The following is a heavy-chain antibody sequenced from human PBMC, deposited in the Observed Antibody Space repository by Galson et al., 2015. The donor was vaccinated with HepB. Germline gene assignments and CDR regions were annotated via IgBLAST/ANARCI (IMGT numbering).Heavy chain of an antibody. V-gene: IGHV1-18*01. CDR2: ISAYNGNT. CDR1: GYTFTSYG. Sequence: SVKVSCKASGYTFTSYGISWVRQAPGQGLEWMGWISAYNGNTNYAQKLQGRVTMTTDTSTSTAYMELRSLRSDDTAVYYCARDQTAQIAARLDDYYYYMDVWGKGITVTVSS. D-gene: IGHD6-6*01. CDR3: ARDQTAQIAARLDDYYYYMDV. J-gene: IGHJ6*03.